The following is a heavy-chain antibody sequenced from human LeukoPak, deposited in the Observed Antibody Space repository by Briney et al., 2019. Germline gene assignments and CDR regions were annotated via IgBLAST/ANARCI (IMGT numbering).Heavy chain of an antibody. CDR1: GYTLTELS. V-gene: IGHV1-24*01. CDR3: ATGPTAGTPFEY. CDR2: FDPEDGET. D-gene: IGHD6-13*01. J-gene: IGHJ4*02. Sequence: ASVKVSCKVSGYTLTELSMHWVRQAPGEGLEWMGGFDPEDGETVYAQKFQGRVTMTEDTSTDTAYMELSSLRSEDTAVYYCATGPTAGTPFEYWGQGTLVTVSS.